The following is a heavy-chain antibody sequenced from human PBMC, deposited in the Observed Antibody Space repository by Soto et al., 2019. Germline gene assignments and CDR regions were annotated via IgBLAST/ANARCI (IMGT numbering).Heavy chain of an antibody. CDR1: GGSISTYY. CDR2: IYSGGST. V-gene: IGHV4-4*07. D-gene: IGHD3-10*01. J-gene: IGHJ4*02. Sequence: QVQLQEWGPGLVKPSETLSLTCSVSGGSISTYYWSWIRQPAGKGLEWIGRIYSGGSTNFNPSLRSRVTVSVDMSKNQFSLKLTSVTAADTAVYYCARGPGGFGELSLDYWCPGTLGTVSS. CDR3: ARGPGGFGELSLDY.